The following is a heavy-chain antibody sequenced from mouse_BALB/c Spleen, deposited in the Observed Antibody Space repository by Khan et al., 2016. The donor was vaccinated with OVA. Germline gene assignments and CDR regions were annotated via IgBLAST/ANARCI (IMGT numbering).Heavy chain of an antibody. CDR1: GYTFTYYV. CDR2: IYPGSDNA. D-gene: IGHD2-3*01. CDR3: ARGDGYYVYFDY. Sequence: QVQLQQSGPELVKPGASVKMSCKASGYTFTYYVITWVKQRTGQGLEWIGEIYPGSDNAYYNERFKGKATLTADKSSNTIHMQLSSLTSEDSAVYFCARGDGYYVYFDYWGQGTTLTVSS. V-gene: IGHV1-81*01. J-gene: IGHJ2*01.